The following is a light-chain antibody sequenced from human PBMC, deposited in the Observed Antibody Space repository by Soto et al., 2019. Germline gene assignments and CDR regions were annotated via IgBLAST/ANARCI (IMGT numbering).Light chain of an antibody. Sequence: QSVLTQPRSVSVSPGQSVTISCTGTSSDVGGYNYVSWYQQHPGKAPKLMIYDVSKRPSGVPDRFSGSKSGNTASLTISGLQAEDEADYYCCSYARSYLRVFGGGTKVTVL. CDR3: CSYARSYLRV. CDR2: DVS. V-gene: IGLV2-11*01. J-gene: IGLJ2*01. CDR1: SSDVGGYNY.